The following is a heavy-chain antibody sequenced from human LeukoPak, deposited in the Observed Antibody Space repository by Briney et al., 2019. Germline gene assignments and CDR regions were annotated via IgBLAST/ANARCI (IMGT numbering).Heavy chain of an antibody. V-gene: IGHV4-39*01. Sequence: SETLSHTCTVSGGSISNSIYYWGWIRQPPGKGLECIGNIFYSGSTYYNPSLQSRVTISVDTSKNQFSLKLSSVTAADTAVYYCARRPVAGHFDYWGQGTLVTVSS. CDR3: ARRPVAGHFDY. J-gene: IGHJ4*02. CDR2: IFYSGST. CDR1: GGSISNSIYY. D-gene: IGHD6-19*01.